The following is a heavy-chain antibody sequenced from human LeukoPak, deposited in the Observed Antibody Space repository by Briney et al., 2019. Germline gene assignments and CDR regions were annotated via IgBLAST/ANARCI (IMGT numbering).Heavy chain of an antibody. D-gene: IGHD2-2*01. CDR1: GGTFSSYA. CDR2: IIHIFGKA. J-gene: IGHJ5*02. Sequence: SVKVSCKASGGTFSSYAISWVRQAPGEGLEWMGWIIHIFGKANYAQNFRGRVTITADESTSTASMELSSLRSEDTAVYYCARDLRGYCSSTSCPRVNWFDPWGQGTLVTVSS. V-gene: IGHV1-69*13. CDR3: ARDLRGYCSSTSCPRVNWFDP.